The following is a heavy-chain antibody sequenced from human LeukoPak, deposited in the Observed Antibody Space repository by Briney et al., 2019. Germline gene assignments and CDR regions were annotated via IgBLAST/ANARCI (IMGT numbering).Heavy chain of an antibody. CDR3: ARASDCSSTSCGGYYYYGMDV. CDR1: GYTFTGYY. CDR2: INPNSGGT. Sequence: ASVKVSCKASGYTFTGYYMHWVRQAPGQGLEWMGWINPNSGGTNYAQKFQGRVTMTRDTSISTAYMELSSLRSEDTAVYYCARASDCSSTSCGGYYYYGMDVWGQGTTVTVSS. D-gene: IGHD2-2*01. J-gene: IGHJ6*02. V-gene: IGHV1-2*02.